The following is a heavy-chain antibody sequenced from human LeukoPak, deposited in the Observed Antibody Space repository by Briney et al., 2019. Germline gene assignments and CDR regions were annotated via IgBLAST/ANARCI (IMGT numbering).Heavy chain of an antibody. Sequence: SQTLSLTCTVSGGSISSGGDYYWSWIRQPPGKGLEWIGYIYYSGSTYYNPSLKSRTTISVDTSKNQFSLKLSSVTAADTAVFYCARGPPVYCTGGNCYYPPTDCYFDLWGRGTLVTVSS. CDR2: IYYSGST. CDR1: GGSISSGGDYY. CDR3: ARGPPVYCTGGNCYYPPTDCYFDL. V-gene: IGHV4-30-4*01. D-gene: IGHD2-15*01. J-gene: IGHJ2*01.